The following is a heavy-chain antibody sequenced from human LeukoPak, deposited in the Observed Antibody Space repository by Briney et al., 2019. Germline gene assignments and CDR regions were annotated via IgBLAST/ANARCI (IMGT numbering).Heavy chain of an antibody. Sequence: ASVKVSCKASGYTFTSYYMHLVRQAPGQGLEWMGIINPSGGSTSYAQKFQGRVTMTRDTSTSTVYMELSSLRSEDTAVYYCARDNVVVVPAAISLGMDVWGQGTTVTVSS. J-gene: IGHJ6*02. CDR1: GYTFTSYY. CDR3: ARDNVVVVPAAISLGMDV. D-gene: IGHD2-2*02. V-gene: IGHV1-46*01. CDR2: INPSGGST.